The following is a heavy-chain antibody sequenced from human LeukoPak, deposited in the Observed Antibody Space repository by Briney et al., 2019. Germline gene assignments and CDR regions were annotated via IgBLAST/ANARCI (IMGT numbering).Heavy chain of an antibody. Sequence: SETLSLTCAVSGGSISNYYCSWIRQPPGKGLEWLGYIHYSGYTNYNSSLKSRVTISVDTSKNQFSLNLSSVTAADTAVYYCARHWGSDWYFDLWGRGTLVTVSS. V-gene: IGHV4-59*01. CDR1: GGSISNYY. D-gene: IGHD7-27*01. CDR3: ARHWGSDWYFDL. J-gene: IGHJ2*01. CDR2: IHYSGYT.